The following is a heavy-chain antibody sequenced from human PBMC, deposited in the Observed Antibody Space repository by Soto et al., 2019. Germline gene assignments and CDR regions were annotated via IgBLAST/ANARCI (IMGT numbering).Heavy chain of an antibody. CDR1: GDSISSGDYY. Sequence: SETLSLTCTVSGDSISSGDYYWSWIRQPPGKGLEWIGCIYYSGNTYYNPSLKRRVTISVDRSKNQFSLKLSSVTAADTAVYYCARGEVRTTFRHWGQGTLVTVSS. CDR2: IYYSGNT. D-gene: IGHD3-10*01. J-gene: IGHJ4*02. V-gene: IGHV4-30-4*01. CDR3: ARGEVRTTFRH.